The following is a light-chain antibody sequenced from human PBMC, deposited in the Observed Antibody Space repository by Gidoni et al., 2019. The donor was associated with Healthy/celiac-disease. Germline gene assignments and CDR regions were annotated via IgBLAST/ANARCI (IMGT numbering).Light chain of an antibody. CDR1: SSNIGAGYD. J-gene: IGLJ1*01. CDR3: QSYDSSLKL. CDR2: GNS. Sequence: QSVLTQPPSVSAAPGQRVTISCTGSSSNIGAGYDVHWYQQLPGTAPKLLIYGNSNRPSGVPDRFSGSKSGTSASLAITGLQAEDEADYYCQSYDSSLKLFGTGTKVTVL. V-gene: IGLV1-40*01.